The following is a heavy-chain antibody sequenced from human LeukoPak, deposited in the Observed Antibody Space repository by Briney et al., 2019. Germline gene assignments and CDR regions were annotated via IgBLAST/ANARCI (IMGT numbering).Heavy chain of an antibody. Sequence: GGSLRLSCAASGFTFSSYSMNWVRQAPGKGREWLSYITSSSSTMYYADSVKGRFTISRDNAKNSLYLQMHSLRAEDTAVYYCARDNGGFDYWGQGTLVTVSS. V-gene: IGHV3-48*04. D-gene: IGHD4-23*01. CDR2: ITSSSSTM. J-gene: IGHJ4*02. CDR1: GFTFSSYS. CDR3: ARDNGGFDY.